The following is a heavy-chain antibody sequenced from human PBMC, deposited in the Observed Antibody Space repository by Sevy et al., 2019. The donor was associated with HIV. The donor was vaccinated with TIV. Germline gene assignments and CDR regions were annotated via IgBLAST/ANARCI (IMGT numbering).Heavy chain of an antibody. D-gene: IGHD6-13*01. CDR3: ARSVVAAAGTGIYWYFDL. CDR2: TYYRSKWYN. Sequence: SQTLSLTCAISGDSVSSNSAAWNWIRQSPSRGLEWLGRTYYRSKWYNDYAVSVKSRITINPDTSKNQFSLQLNSVTPEDTAVYYCARSVVAAAGTGIYWYFDLWGPGTLVTVSS. CDR1: GDSVSSNSAA. J-gene: IGHJ2*01. V-gene: IGHV6-1*01.